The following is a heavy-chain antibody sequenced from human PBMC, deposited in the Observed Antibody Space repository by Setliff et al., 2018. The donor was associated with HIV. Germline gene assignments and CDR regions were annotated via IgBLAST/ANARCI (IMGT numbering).Heavy chain of an antibody. V-gene: IGHV4-4*07. J-gene: IGHJ4*02. D-gene: IGHD6-13*01. Sequence: PSETLSLTCTVSGGSINSYYWSWTRQPAGKGLEWIGRIYSSGSANYNPSLKSRATMSVDTSKNQISLKLSSVTAADTAMYYCARRMAAGTFEYWGQGTLVTVSS. CDR2: IYSSGSA. CDR1: GGSINSYY. CDR3: ARRMAAGTFEY.